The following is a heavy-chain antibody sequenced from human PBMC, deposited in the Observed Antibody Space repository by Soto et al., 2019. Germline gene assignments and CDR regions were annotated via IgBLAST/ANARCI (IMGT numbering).Heavy chain of an antibody. CDR2: IKSKADGGTT. Sequence: GGSIGISCAASSVNISKAGVNWVHQAPGQGLEWAGRIKSKADGGTTDYAAPVKGRFAISRDDSKNIVYLQMNSPKIEDTAVYYCTSDSYSTMIIVRFDYWGQGTLVTVSS. V-gene: IGHV3-15*07. J-gene: IGHJ4*02. CDR1: SVNISKAG. D-gene: IGHD3-22*01. CDR3: TSDSYSTMIIVRFDY.